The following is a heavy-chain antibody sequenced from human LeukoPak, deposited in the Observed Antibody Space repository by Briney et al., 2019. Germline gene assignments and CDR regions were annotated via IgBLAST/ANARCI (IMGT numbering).Heavy chain of an antibody. J-gene: IGHJ4*02. V-gene: IGHV3-23*01. D-gene: IGHD3-22*01. CDR3: AKDRSAYYDSSGYNDY. CDR1: GFTFSSYA. CDR2: ISGSGGST. Sequence: GGSLRLSCAASGFTFSSYAMSWVRQAPGKGLEWVSAISGSGGSTYYADSVKGRFTISRDNSKNTLYLQMNSLRAEDTAVYYCAKDRSAYYDSSGYNDYWGQGTLVTVSS.